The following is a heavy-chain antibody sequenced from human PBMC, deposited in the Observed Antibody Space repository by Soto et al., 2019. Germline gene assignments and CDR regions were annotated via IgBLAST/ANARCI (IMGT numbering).Heavy chain of an antibody. CDR1: GGSISSSSYY. CDR2: IYYSGST. Sequence: SETLSLTCTVSGGSISSSSYYWGWIRQPPGKGLEWIGSIYYSGSTYYNPSLKSRVTISVDTSKNQFSLKLSSVTAADTAVYYCARTYYYGSGSYYNTRPIPYYYYYGMDVWGQGTTVTVSS. CDR3: ARTYYYGSGSYYNTRPIPYYYYYGMDV. V-gene: IGHV4-39*01. J-gene: IGHJ6*02. D-gene: IGHD3-10*01.